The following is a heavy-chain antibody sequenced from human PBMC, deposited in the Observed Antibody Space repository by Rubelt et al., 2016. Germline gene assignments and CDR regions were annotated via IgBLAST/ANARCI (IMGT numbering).Heavy chain of an antibody. CDR3: AKDRGGSYYAGHY. D-gene: IGHD1-26*01. CDR1: NGPFSGYQ. J-gene: IGHJ4*02. V-gene: IGHV3-23*01. CDR2: ISGSSGST. Sequence: VRLQQWGAGLLKPSETLSLTCSFHNGPFSGYQGTWVRQAPGRGLEWVSHISGSSGSTYYADSVKGRFTISRDNSRNTLYLQMNSLRAEDTAVYYCAKDRGGSYYAGHYWGQGTLVTVSS.